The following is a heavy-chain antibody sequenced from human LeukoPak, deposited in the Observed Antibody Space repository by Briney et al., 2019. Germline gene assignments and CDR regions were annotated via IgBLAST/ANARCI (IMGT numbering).Heavy chain of an antibody. Sequence: SETLSLTCAVYGGSFSGYYWSWIRQPPGKGLEWIGEINHSGSTNYNPSLKSRVTISVDTSKNQFSLKLSSVTAADTAVYYCARDRGPYYYGMDVWGQGTTVTVSS. CDR2: INHSGST. CDR1: GGSFSGYY. CDR3: ARDRGPYYYGMDV. V-gene: IGHV4-34*01. J-gene: IGHJ6*02.